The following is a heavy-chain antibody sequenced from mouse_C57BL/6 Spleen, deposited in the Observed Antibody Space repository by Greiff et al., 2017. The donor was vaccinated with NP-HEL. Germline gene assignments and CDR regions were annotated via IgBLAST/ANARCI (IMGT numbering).Heavy chain of an antibody. CDR3: AREKGWFAY. Sequence: EVQLQQSGPELVKPGASVKISCKASGYTFTDYYMNWVKQSHGKSLEWIGDINPNNGGTSYNQKFKGKATLTVDKSSSTAYMELRSLTSEDSAVYYCAREKGWFAYGGQGTLVTVSA. CDR2: INPNNGGT. V-gene: IGHV1-26*01. CDR1: GYTFTDYY. J-gene: IGHJ3*01.